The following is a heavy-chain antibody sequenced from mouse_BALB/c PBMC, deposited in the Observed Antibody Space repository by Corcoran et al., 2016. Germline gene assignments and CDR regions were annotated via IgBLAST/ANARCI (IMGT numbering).Heavy chain of an antibody. J-gene: IGHJ2*01. D-gene: IGHD2-4*01. CDR2: ISCYNGAT. V-gene: IGHV1S34*01. Sequence: LVKTGASVKISCKASGYSFTGYYMHWVKQSHGKSLEWIGYISCYNGATSYNQKFKGKATFTVDTSSSTAYMQFNSLTSEDSAVYYCARSGYDYDVFYDYWGQGTTLTVSS. CDR1: GYSFTGYY. CDR3: ARSGYDYDVFYDY.